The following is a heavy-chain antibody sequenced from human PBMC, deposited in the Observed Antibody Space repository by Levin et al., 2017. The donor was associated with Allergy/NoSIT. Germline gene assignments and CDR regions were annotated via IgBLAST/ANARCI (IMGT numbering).Heavy chain of an antibody. D-gene: IGHD3/OR15-3a*01. V-gene: IGHV3-23*01. Sequence: PGGSLRLSCAGYGLSVSNYDMSWVRQAPGKGLEWVSGISGSGGRTYYADSVKGRFTISRDNSNNSLYLQMNSLRAEDTSIYYCAKGYPFWTGTRLGWFDPWGQGTQVTVSS. CDR1: GLSVSNYD. CDR3: AKGYPFWTGTRLGWFDP. CDR2: ISGSGGRT. J-gene: IGHJ5*02.